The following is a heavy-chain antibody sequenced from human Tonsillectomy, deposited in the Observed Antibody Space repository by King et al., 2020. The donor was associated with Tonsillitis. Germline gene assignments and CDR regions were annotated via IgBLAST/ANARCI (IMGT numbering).Heavy chain of an antibody. J-gene: IGHJ3*02. V-gene: IGHV3-30*18. Sequence: VQLVESGGGVVQPGTSLRLSCAASGFTFNTYAMHWVRQAPGKGLEWVAVISYDGSNEYYGDSVKGRFTISRDNSRNTLYLQMHSLRAEDTAVYYCAKVLASRLVGAIYAFDIWGQGTMVTVSS. CDR3: AKVLASRLVGAIYAFDI. CDR1: GFTFNTYA. D-gene: IGHD1-26*01. CDR2: ISYDGSNE.